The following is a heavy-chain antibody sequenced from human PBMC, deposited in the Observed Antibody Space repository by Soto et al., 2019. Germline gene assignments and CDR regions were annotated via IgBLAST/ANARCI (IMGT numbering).Heavy chain of an antibody. D-gene: IGHD2-8*01. Sequence: QVQLVQSGAEVKKPGSSVKVSCKVSGGTFKSYAISWLRQAPGQGLEWMGGFIPMFGPASYAQKFQGRVTIAADESTSTTYMGLSSVRSEDTAIFFCARGLTVYSAVLHYFDAVDVWGQGTSFTISS. CDR1: GGTFKSYA. CDR3: ARGLTVYSAVLHYFDAVDV. J-gene: IGHJ6*02. CDR2: FIPMFGPA. V-gene: IGHV1-69*01.